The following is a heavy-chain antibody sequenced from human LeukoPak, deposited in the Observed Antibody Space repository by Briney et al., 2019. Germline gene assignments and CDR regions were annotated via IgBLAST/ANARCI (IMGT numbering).Heavy chain of an antibody. Sequence: PGESLRTSCKGSGYSFTSYWISWVRQMPGKGLEWMGRIDPSDSYTNYSPSFQGHVTISADKSISTAYLQWSSLKASDTAMYYCAIKYYYYYGMDVWGQGTTVTVSS. V-gene: IGHV5-10-1*01. J-gene: IGHJ6*02. CDR2: IDPSDSYT. CDR1: GYSFTSYW. CDR3: AIKYYYYYGMDV.